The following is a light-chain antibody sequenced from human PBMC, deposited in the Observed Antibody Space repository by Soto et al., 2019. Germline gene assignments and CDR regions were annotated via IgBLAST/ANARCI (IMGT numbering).Light chain of an antibody. Sequence: QSALTQPASVSGSPGQSITISCTGTSSDVGSYNYVSWYQQHPGKAPKLIIYEVSDRPSGISSRFSGPKSGNTASLTISVLQTEDEADYCSSSYTSSSTLFGTGTKLTVL. CDR3: SSYTSSSTL. CDR1: SSDVGSYNY. V-gene: IGLV2-14*01. CDR2: EVS. J-gene: IGLJ1*01.